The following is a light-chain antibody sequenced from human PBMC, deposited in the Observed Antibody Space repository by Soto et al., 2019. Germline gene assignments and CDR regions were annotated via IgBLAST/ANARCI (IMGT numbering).Light chain of an antibody. Sequence: EIVLTQSPGTLSLSPGERTTLSCRASQRVSSSYLAWYQQKPGQAPRLLIYGASSRATGIPDRFSGSGSGTDFTLTISRLEPEDFAVYYCQQYGGSPRTFGQGTKVDIK. CDR1: QRVSSSY. J-gene: IGKJ1*01. CDR2: GAS. CDR3: QQYGGSPRT. V-gene: IGKV3-20*01.